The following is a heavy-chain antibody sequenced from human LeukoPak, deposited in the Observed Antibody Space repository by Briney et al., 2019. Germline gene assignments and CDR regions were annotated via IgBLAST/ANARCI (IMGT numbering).Heavy chain of an antibody. J-gene: IGHJ5*02. CDR3: AGGTDFWSGYRVSNWFDP. Sequence: ASVKVSCKASGYTFTSYDINWVRQATGQGLEWMGWMNPNSGNTGYAQKFQGRVTMTRNTSISTAYMELSSLRSEDTAVYYCAGGTDFWSGYRVSNWFDPWGQGTLVTVSS. V-gene: IGHV1-8*01. CDR2: MNPNSGNT. CDR1: GYTFTSYD. D-gene: IGHD3-3*01.